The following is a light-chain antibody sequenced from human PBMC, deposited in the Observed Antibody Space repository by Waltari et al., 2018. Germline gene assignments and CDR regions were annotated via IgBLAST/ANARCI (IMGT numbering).Light chain of an antibody. Sequence: QCALTQPASVSGSPGQSITISCTGTSSDVGSYNLFSWYQQHPGKAPKLMIYAASKRPSGVSNRFSGSKSGNTASLTISGLQAEDEADYYCSSYAGNCNLVVFGGGTKLTVL. V-gene: IGLV2-23*01. CDR1: SSDVGSYNL. CDR2: AAS. J-gene: IGLJ2*01. CDR3: SSYAGNCNLVV.